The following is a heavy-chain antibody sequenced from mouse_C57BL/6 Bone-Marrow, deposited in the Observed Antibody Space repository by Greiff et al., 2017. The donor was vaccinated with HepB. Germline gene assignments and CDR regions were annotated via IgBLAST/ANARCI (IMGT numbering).Heavy chain of an antibody. CDR2: IYPGSGST. CDR1: GYTFTSYW. CDR3: ARGYSGSSRFAY. D-gene: IGHD1-1*01. Sequence: QVQLQQPGAELVKPGASVKMSCKASGYTFTSYWITWVKQRPGQGLEWIGDIYPGSGSTNYNEKFKSKATLTVDKSSSTAYMQLSSLTSEDSAVYYCARGYSGSSRFAYWGQGTLVTVSA. V-gene: IGHV1-55*01. J-gene: IGHJ3*01.